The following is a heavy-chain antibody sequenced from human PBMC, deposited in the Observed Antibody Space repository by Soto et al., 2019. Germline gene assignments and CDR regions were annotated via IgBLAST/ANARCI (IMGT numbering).Heavy chain of an antibody. V-gene: IGHV5-51*01. D-gene: IGHD5-12*01. Sequence: PRESLKISCKGSGYNFTSYWIGWVRQMPGKGLEWMGIIYSGDSDTKYSPSFQGQVTISADKSISTAYLQWGSLKASDTAMYYCARFMVAKEYYYGMDVWGQGTTVTVSS. CDR2: IYSGDSDT. CDR1: GYNFTSYW. J-gene: IGHJ6*02. CDR3: ARFMVAKEYYYGMDV.